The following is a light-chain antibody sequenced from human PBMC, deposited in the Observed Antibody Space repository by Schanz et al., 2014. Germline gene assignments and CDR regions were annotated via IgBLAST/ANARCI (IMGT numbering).Light chain of an antibody. CDR2: SNN. J-gene: IGLJ3*02. CDR3: AAWDDSLNGWV. CDR1: SSNIGSNT. Sequence: QSVLTQPPSASETPGQRVTISCSGSSSNIGSNTVNWYQQLPGTAPKLLIYSNNQRPLGVPDRFSGSKSGTSASLAISGLQSEDEADYYCAAWDDSLNGWVFGGGTKLTVL. V-gene: IGLV1-44*01.